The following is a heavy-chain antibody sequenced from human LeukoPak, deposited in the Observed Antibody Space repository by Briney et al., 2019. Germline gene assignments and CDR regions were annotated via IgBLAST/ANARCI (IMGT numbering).Heavy chain of an antibody. D-gene: IGHD2-15*01. V-gene: IGHV4-59*11. J-gene: IGHJ4*02. CDR1: GGSIGGHY. Sequence: SETLSLTCTVSGGSIGGHYWSWIRQPPGKGLEWIGYIYYSGSTDYNPSLKSRVTISVDTSKNQFCLQLSSVSVADTAVYYCARSILHSGGSCCWYFFDYWGQGALVTVSS. CDR3: ARSILHSGGSCCWYFFDY. CDR2: IYYSGST.